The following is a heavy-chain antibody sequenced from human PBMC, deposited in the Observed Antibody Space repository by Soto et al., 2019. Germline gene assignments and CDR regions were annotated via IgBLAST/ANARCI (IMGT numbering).Heavy chain of an antibody. CDR3: ARGPYSSGLDY. CDR1: GFTFSSYA. V-gene: IGHV3-13*01. J-gene: IGHJ4*02. CDR2: IGTAGDT. D-gene: IGHD6-19*01. Sequence: EVQLLESGGGLVQPGGSLRLSCAASGFTFSSYAMSWVRQAPGKGLEWVSAIGTAGDTYYPGSVKGRFTISRENAKNSLYLQMNSLRAGDTAVYYCARGPYSSGLDYWGQGTLVTVSS.